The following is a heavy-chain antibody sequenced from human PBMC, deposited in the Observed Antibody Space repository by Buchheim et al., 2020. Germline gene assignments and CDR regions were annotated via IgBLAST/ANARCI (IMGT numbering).Heavy chain of an antibody. CDR2: IIPVFGTL. J-gene: IGHJ2*01. CDR1: GGTFSSAV. D-gene: IGHD3-16*01. Sequence: QLVQSGAEVKRPGSSVKVSCRASGGTFSSAVIGWVRHAPGHGLEWMGGIIPVFGTLNYAQTFQGRLSIAAERSTSTVYMERSSLTSDDTAVYFCARGDDLWGRGTL. V-gene: IGHV1-69*06. CDR3: ARGDDL.